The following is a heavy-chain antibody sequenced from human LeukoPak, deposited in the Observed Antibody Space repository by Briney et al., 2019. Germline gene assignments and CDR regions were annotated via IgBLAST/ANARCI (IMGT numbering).Heavy chain of an antibody. V-gene: IGHV1-69*05. J-gene: IGHJ4*02. CDR3: ARGGYGDYVFDY. CDR2: IIPIFGTA. CDR1: GGTFSSYA. Sequence: SVKVSCKASGGTFSSYAISWVRQAPGQGLEWMGGIIPIFGTANYAQKFQGRVTITTDESTSTAYKELSSLRSEDTAVYYCARGGYGDYVFDYWGQGTLVTVSS. D-gene: IGHD4-17*01.